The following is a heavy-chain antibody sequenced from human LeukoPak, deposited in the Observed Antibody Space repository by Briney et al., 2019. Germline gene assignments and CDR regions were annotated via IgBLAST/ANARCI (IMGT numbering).Heavy chain of an antibody. CDR3: VRESVYGSRSYYSY. CDR1: GFTFSTYW. J-gene: IGHJ4*02. CDR2: IKQDGSEK. V-gene: IGHV3-7*04. Sequence: GGSLRLSCEASGFTFSTYWMTWVRHAPGKGLEWVANIKQDGSEKFYVDSVKGRFTISRGNAKSSLYLQMNSLRAEDTAVYFCVRESVYGSRSYYSYWGQGTLVTVSS. D-gene: IGHD3-10*01.